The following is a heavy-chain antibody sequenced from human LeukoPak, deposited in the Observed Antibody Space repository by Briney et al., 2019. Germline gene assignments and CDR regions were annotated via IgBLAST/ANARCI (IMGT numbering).Heavy chain of an antibody. CDR1: GGSISSGDYY. V-gene: IGHV4-30-4*01. CDR2: IYYSGST. J-gene: IGHJ4*02. D-gene: IGHD5-18*01. Sequence: SETLSLTCTVSGGSISSGDYYWSWIRQPPGKGLEWIGYIYYSGSTYYNPSLKSRVTISVDTSKNQFSLKLSSVTAADTAAYYCARVISYGHFDYWGQGTLVTVSS. CDR3: ARVISYGHFDY.